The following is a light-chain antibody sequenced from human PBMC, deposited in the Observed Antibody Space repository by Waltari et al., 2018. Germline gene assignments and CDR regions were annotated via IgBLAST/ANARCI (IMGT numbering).Light chain of an antibody. CDR2: AES. CDR3: QQYYSHPPT. Sequence: AIRITQSPSSLSASTGDRVTITCRASQGISSYLAWYQQKPGKAPKFLIYAESTLQSGVPSRFSGSGSGTDFTLTISCLQSEDFASYYCQQYYSHPPTFGQGTKVENK. CDR1: QGISSY. J-gene: IGKJ1*01. V-gene: IGKV1-8*01.